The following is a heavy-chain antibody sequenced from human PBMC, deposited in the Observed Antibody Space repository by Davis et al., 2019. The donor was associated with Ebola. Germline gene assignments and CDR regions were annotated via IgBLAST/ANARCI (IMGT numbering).Heavy chain of an antibody. CDR2: IKPDGSET. CDR1: GFSFSSYV. D-gene: IGHD6-13*01. J-gene: IGHJ6*02. CDR3: ARGGKAAPYYYGMDV. V-gene: IGHV3-7*04. Sequence: PGGSLRLSCAASGFSFSSYVMSWVRQAPGKGLEWVANIKPDGSETSYADSVKGRFTISRDNAKNSLYLQMNSLRAEDTAVYYCARGGKAAPYYYGMDVWGQGTTVTVSS.